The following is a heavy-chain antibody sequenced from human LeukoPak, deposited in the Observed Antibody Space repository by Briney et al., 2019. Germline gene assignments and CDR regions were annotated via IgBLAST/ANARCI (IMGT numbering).Heavy chain of an antibody. V-gene: IGHV1-2*02. CDR3: AREVAEPYAYYYMDV. D-gene: IGHD2-15*01. Sequence: AASVKVACKASGYTFTVYYVHWVRQAPGQGLEWMGWINPNSGGTNYAQKFQGRVTMTRDTSISTAYMELSRLRSDDTAVYYCAREVAEPYAYYYMDVWGKGPTVTVSS. J-gene: IGHJ6*03. CDR2: INPNSGGT. CDR1: GYTFTVYY.